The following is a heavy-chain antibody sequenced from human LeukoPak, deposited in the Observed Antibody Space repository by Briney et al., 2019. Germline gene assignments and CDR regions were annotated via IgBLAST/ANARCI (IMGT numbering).Heavy chain of an antibody. CDR2: INHYSGGT. V-gene: IGHV1-2*02. CDR3: ARGLYYDILTGLDDAFDI. J-gene: IGHJ3*02. D-gene: IGHD3-9*01. Sequence: AAVKVSCKASGYTFTGYYMHWVRQAPGQGVEWMGWINHYSGGTNYAQKFQGRVTMTRDTSISTAYMGLSKLRSDDTAVYYCARGLYYDILTGLDDAFDIWGQGTMVTVSS. CDR1: GYTFTGYY.